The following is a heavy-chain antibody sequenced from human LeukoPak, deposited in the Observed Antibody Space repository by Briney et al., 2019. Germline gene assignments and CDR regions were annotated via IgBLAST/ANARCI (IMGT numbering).Heavy chain of an antibody. CDR3: ARRGYCAGNSCCHHDY. CDR1: GYRFISYW. V-gene: IGHV5-51*01. J-gene: IGHJ4*02. CDR2: IYPGDSST. Sequence: GESLKISCEASGYRFISYWIAWVRQMPGKGLEWMGTIYPGDSSTGYSPSFQGQVTISVDKSTSTAYLQWSSLKASDSAIYYCARRGYCAGNSCCHHDYWGQGTLVTVSS. D-gene: IGHD2-8*02.